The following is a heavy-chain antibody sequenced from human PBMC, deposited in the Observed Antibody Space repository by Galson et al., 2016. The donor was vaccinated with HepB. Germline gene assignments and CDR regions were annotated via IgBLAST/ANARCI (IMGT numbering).Heavy chain of an antibody. CDR2: ISASSGST. J-gene: IGHJ4*02. CDR3: TKPREYSGNTRHFDY. Sequence: SLRLSCAASGFTFSSYAMSWVRQAPGKGLEWVSAISASSGSTFYAESVKGRFTISRDNSKNTLYLQMNSLRAEDTAVYYCTKPREYSGNTRHFDYWGQGTLVTVSS. V-gene: IGHV3-23*01. D-gene: IGHD1-26*01. CDR1: GFTFSSYA.